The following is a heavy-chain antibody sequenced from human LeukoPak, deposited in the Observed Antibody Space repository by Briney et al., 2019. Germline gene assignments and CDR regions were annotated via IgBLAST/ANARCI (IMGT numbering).Heavy chain of an antibody. V-gene: IGHV1-69*13. J-gene: IGHJ5*02. CDR1: GGTFSNYA. Sequence: GASVKVSCKASGGTFSNYAISWVRQAPGQGLEWMGGIIPIFGTANYAQKFQGRVTITADESTSTAYMELSSLRSEDTAVYYCARGLVRGPFDPWAREPWSPSPQ. CDR2: IIPIFGTA. D-gene: IGHD6-19*01. CDR3: ARGLVRGPFDP.